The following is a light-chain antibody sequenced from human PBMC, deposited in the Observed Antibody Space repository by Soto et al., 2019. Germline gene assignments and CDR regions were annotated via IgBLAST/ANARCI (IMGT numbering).Light chain of an antibody. CDR3: QQYYSYLST. CDR2: AAS. Sequence: AIRMTQSPSSFSASTGDRVTITCRASQGISSYLAWYQQKPGKAPKLLIYAASTLQSGVPSRFSGSGSGTEFTLTISCLQSEDFATYYCQQYYSYLSTFGQGTKLEIK. J-gene: IGKJ2*01. V-gene: IGKV1-8*01. CDR1: QGISSY.